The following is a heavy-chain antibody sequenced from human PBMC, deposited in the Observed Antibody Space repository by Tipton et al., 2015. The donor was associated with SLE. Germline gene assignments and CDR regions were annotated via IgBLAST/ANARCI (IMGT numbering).Heavy chain of an antibody. J-gene: IGHJ4*02. CDR2: IISSSSYI. CDR3: AKVDRTNMVTSFDY. CDR1: GFTFSSYS. D-gene: IGHD5-18*01. V-gene: IGHV3-21*01. Sequence: SLRLSCAASGFTFSSYSMNWVRQAPGKGLEWVSSIISSSSYIYYADSVKGRFTISRDNAKNSLYLQLNSLRAEDTAVYYCAKVDRTNMVTSFDYWGQGTLVTVSS.